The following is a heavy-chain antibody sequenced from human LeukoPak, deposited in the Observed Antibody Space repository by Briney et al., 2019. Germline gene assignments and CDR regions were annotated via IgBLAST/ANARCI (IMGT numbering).Heavy chain of an antibody. CDR3: VGVRTRYYYYGMDV. V-gene: IGHV3-33*01. D-gene: IGHD3-10*01. J-gene: IGHJ6*04. CDR2: IWYDGSNK. Sequence: GGSLRLSCAASGFTFSSYGMHWVRQAPGKGLEWVAVIWYDGSNKYYADSVKGRFTISRDNSKNTLYLQMNSLRAEDTAVYYCVGVRTRYYYYGMDVWGKGTTVTVSS. CDR1: GFTFSSYG.